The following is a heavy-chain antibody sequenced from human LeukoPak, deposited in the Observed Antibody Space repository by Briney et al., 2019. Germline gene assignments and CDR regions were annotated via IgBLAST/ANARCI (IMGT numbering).Heavy chain of an antibody. V-gene: IGHV3-48*01. Sequence: GGSLRLSCAASGFTFSSYSMNWVRQAPGKGLEWVSSISSRSSTIYYADSVKGRFTISRDNSKNTLYLQMGSLRAEDMAVYYCARDPSTGYGDYWLGYFQHWGQGTLVTVSS. CDR1: GFTFSSYS. J-gene: IGHJ1*01. D-gene: IGHD4-17*01. CDR2: ISSRSSTI. CDR3: ARDPSTGYGDYWLGYFQH.